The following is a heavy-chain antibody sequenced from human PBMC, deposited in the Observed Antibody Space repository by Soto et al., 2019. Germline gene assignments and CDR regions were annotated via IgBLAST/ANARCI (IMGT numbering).Heavy chain of an antibody. V-gene: IGHV4-31*02. CDR1: GLTVSNNY. CDR2: IYYSGST. J-gene: IGHJ4*02. Sequence: LRLSCAASGLTVSNNYMTWVRQAPGKGLEWIGYIYYSGSTYYNPSLKSRVTISVDTSKNQFSLKLSSVTAADTAVYYCAREPLTWGQGTLVTVSS. CDR3: AREPLT.